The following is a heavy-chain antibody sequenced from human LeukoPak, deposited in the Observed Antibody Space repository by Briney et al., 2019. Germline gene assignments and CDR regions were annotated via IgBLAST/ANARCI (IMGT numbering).Heavy chain of an antibody. CDR1: GGSISSGGYY. Sequence: SQTLSLTCTVSGGSISSGGYYWSWIRQHPRKGLEWIGYIYYSGSTYYNPSLRSRVTVSVDTSKNQFSLKLSSVTAADTAVYYCARGSDYYGSGYNWFDPWGQGTLVTVSS. CDR2: IYYSGST. CDR3: ARGSDYYGSGYNWFDP. V-gene: IGHV4-31*03. J-gene: IGHJ5*02. D-gene: IGHD3-10*01.